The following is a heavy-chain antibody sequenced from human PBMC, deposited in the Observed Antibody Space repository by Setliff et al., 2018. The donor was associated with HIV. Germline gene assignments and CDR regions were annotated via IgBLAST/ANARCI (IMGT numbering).Heavy chain of an antibody. Sequence: PGGSLSLSCAASGFTFSRSWMTWVRQAPGEGLEWVANIKQDGSEKYYVDSVKGRFTIARDNAKNSLYLQMNSLRAEDTAIYYCARGRWLQQHYYFDYWGQGTLVTVSS. CDR2: IKQDGSEK. D-gene: IGHD5-12*01. CDR1: GFTFSRSW. CDR3: ARGRWLQQHYYFDY. V-gene: IGHV3-7*01. J-gene: IGHJ4*02.